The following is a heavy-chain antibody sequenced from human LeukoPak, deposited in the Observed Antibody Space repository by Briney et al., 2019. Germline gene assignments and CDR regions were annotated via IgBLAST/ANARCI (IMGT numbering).Heavy chain of an antibody. CDR3: ARDLGPMDV. D-gene: IGHD7-27*01. CDR1: GFIASSNH. J-gene: IGHJ6*04. V-gene: IGHV3-53*05. CDR2: SYSGGGT. Sequence: GGSLRLSCAASGFIASSNHKSCVRQAPGKGLEWVSVSYSGGGTFYADSVKGRFTMSRDHSKSTVYLQMNRLRPEDTAVYYCARDLGPMDVWGKGTTVTVSS.